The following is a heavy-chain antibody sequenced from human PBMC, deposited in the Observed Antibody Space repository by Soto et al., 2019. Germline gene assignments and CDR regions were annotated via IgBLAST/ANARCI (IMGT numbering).Heavy chain of an antibody. CDR2: INPSGGST. J-gene: IGHJ5*02. V-gene: IGHV1-46*01. CDR3: ARMASAGTLNWFDP. D-gene: IGHD6-13*01. CDR1: GYIFTTYY. Sequence: ASVKVSCKASGYIFTTYYFHWVRQAPGQGLEWMGVINPSGGSTTYAQKFQGRVTMTRDTSTSTVYVELTSLTSEDTAVYYCARMASAGTLNWFDPWGQGTLVTVSS.